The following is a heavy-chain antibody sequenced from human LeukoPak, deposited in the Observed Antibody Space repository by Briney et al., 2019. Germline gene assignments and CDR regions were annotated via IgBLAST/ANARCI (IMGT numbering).Heavy chain of an antibody. CDR3: ARGSRPVYNLLTGKRYFDY. Sequence: GGSLRLSCAASGFTFSDDYMSWIRQAPGKGLEWVSYISSSGSTIYYADSVKGRFTISRDNAKNSLYLQMNSLRAEDTAVYYCARGSRPVYNLLTGKRYFDYWGQGTLLTVSS. CDR2: ISSSGSTI. V-gene: IGHV3-11*01. D-gene: IGHD3-9*01. J-gene: IGHJ4*02. CDR1: GFTFSDDY.